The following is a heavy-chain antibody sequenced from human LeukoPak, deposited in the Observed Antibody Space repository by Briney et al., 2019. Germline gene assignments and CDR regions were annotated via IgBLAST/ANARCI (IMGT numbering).Heavy chain of an antibody. D-gene: IGHD3-3*01. J-gene: IGHJ4*02. CDR1: GGSVSSGNYY. CDR3: ARDFGS. V-gene: IGHV4-61*01. CDR2: VYYSGST. Sequence: LETLSLTCTVSGGSVSSGNYYWSWIRQPPGKGLEWIGYVYYSGSTNYNPSLKSRVTISLDTSKNQFSLKLSSVTAADTAVYYCARDFGSWGQGTLVTVSS.